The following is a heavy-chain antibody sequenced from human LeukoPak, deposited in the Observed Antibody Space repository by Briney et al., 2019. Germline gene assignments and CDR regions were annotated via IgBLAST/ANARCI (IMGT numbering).Heavy chain of an antibody. V-gene: IGHV6-1*01. Sequence: SQTLSLTCAIPGDSVSSNSAAWNWIRQSPSRGLEWLGRTYYRSKWYNDYAVSVKSRITINPDTSKNQFSLQLNSVTPEDTAVYYCARGGRIVGATTFDYWGQGTLVTVSS. CDR1: GDSVSSNSAA. D-gene: IGHD1-26*01. J-gene: IGHJ4*02. CDR3: ARGGRIVGATTFDY. CDR2: TYYRSKWYN.